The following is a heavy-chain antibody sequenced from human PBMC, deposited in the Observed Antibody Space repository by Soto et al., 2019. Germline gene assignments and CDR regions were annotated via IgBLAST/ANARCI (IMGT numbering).Heavy chain of an antibody. V-gene: IGHV3-72*01. D-gene: IGHD3-10*01. Sequence: EVQLVESGGGLVQPGGSLRLSCAASGFTFSDHYMDWVRQAPGKGLEWVGRSKNKADSYTTEYAASVKGRFTISRXGSKPSRVLRMSTLKIGAAAVYYCILWGSGNDFGAWWGQGSLVTVSS. J-gene: IGHJ4*02. CDR1: GFTFSDHY. CDR3: ILWGSGNDFGAW. CDR2: SKNKADSYTT.